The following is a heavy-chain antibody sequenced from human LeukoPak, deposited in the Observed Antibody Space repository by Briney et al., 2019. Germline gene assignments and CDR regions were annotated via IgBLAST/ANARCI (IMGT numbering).Heavy chain of an antibody. V-gene: IGHV1-18*01. Sequence: ASVKVSCKASGYPFTSYGISWVRQAPGQGLEWMGWISVYNGNTNHAQKLQGRVTMTTDTSTSTAYMELRSLRSDDTAVYYCARDITMMSVDYWGQGTLVTVSS. J-gene: IGHJ4*02. CDR2: ISVYNGNT. CDR3: ARDITMMSVDY. D-gene: IGHD3-22*01. CDR1: GYPFTSYG.